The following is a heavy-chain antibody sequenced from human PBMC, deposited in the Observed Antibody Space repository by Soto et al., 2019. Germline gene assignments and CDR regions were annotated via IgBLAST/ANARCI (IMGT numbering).Heavy chain of an antibody. V-gene: IGHV3-74*01. CDR3: AGGMAGLDV. CDR1: GLSFNIYW. J-gene: IGHJ6*02. CDR2: INSDGSHT. Sequence: EVQLVESGEGLVQPGGSLRLSCAASGLSFNIYWMHWVRQVPGKGLVWLARINSDGSHTIYVDSVKGRFTISIDNAKNTVFLQMDSLRDEDTGVYYCAGGMAGLDVWGQGTTVTVSS.